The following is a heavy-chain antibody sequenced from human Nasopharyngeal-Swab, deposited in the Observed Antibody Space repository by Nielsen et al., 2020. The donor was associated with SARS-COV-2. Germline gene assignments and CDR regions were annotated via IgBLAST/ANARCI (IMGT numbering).Heavy chain of an antibody. CDR1: GYRFTSYW. D-gene: IGHD2-2*01. V-gene: IGHV5-51*01. CDR3: ARQSYCSSTSCYGLDYYYYMDV. Sequence: GESLKISCKGSGYRFTSYWIGWVRQMPGKGLELMGIIYPGDSDTRYSPSFQGQVTISADKSISTAYLQWSSLKASDTAMYYCARQSYCSSTSCYGLDYYYYMDVWGKGTTVTVSS. CDR2: IYPGDSDT. J-gene: IGHJ6*03.